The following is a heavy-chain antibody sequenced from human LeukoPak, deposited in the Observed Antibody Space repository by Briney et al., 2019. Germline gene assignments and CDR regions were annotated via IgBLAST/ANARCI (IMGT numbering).Heavy chain of an antibody. Sequence: KPSETLSLTCSVSGGSMSSSTNYWGWIRQPPGKGLEWIGCISYSERTYYNPSLKSRVTISEDTSKNQFSLKLSSVTAADTAVYYCATTSHYVSDYWGQGTLVSVSS. CDR3: ATTSHYVSDY. CDR2: ISYSERT. V-gene: IGHV4-39*01. CDR1: GGSMSSSTNY. D-gene: IGHD2-2*01. J-gene: IGHJ4*02.